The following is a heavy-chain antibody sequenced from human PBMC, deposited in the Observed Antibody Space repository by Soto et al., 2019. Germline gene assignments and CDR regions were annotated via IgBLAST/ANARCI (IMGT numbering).Heavy chain of an antibody. V-gene: IGHV1-69*13. CDR3: AREGIAARPFDY. D-gene: IGHD6-6*01. Sequence: ASVKVSCKSSGGTFSSYSISWGRQAPGQGLEWMGGIIPIFGTANYAQKFQGRVTITADESTSTAYMELSSLRSEDTAVYYCAREGIAARPFDYWGQGTLVTVSS. J-gene: IGHJ4*02. CDR1: GGTFSSYS. CDR2: IIPIFGTA.